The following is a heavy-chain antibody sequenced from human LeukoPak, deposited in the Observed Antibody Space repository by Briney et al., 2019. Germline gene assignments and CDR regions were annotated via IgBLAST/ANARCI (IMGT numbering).Heavy chain of an antibody. V-gene: IGHV4-4*02. CDR2: IYHSGST. J-gene: IGHJ5*02. CDR3: GVAVAGTRWFDP. D-gene: IGHD6-13*01. Sequence: SETLSLTCAVSGGSISSNNWWSWVRQPPGKGLEWIGEIYHSGSTNYNPSLKSRVTISVDKSKNQFSLKLSSVTDADTAVYYCGVAVAGTRWFDPWGQGTLVAVSS. CDR1: GGSISSNNW.